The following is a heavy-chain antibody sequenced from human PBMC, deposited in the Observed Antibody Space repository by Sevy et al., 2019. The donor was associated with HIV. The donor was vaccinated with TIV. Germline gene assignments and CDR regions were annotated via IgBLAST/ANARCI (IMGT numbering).Heavy chain of an antibody. D-gene: IGHD3-16*01. Sequence: GGSLRLSCVASTFTFSHYAMHWVRQAPGKGLQWVASISYNGEDENYADSVAGRFTISRDNPKNTLFLQMSSPRPEDTALYYCARDWGTPPTAILYHFDFWGQGIPVTVSS. V-gene: IGHV3-30*04. CDR2: ISYNGEDE. CDR1: TFTFSHYA. CDR3: ARDWGTPPTAILYHFDF. J-gene: IGHJ4*02.